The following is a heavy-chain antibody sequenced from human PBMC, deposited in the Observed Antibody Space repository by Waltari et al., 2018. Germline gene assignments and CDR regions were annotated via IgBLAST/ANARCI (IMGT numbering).Heavy chain of an antibody. D-gene: IGHD2-2*01. CDR2: IIPIFGTA. CDR3: AKTGSTSLRGRDWFDP. Sequence: QVQLVQSGAEVKKPGSSVKVSCKASGGTFSSYAISWVRQAPGQGLEWMGGIIPIFGTANYAQKFQGRVTSTADESTSTAYMELSSLISEDTAVYYCAKTGSTSLRGRDWFDPWGQGTLVTVSS. CDR1: GGTFSSYA. V-gene: IGHV1-69*12. J-gene: IGHJ5*02.